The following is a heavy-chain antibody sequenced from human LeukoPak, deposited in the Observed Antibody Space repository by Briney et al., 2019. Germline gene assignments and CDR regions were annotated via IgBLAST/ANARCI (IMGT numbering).Heavy chain of an antibody. V-gene: IGHV3-48*03. CDR2: ISPSGSDM. D-gene: IGHD1-7*01. J-gene: IGHJ4*02. Sequence: GGSLRLSCVASGFTFSSYEMNWVRQAPGKGLEWVSYISPSGSDMKYADSVKGRFSISRDNAMNSLYLQMNSLRAEDTAVYYCARAHNWKYGSFDSWGQGTLVTVSS. CDR3: ARAHNWKYGSFDS. CDR1: GFTFSSYE.